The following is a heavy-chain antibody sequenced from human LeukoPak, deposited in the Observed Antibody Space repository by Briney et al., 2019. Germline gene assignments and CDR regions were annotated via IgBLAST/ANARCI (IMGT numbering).Heavy chain of an antibody. D-gene: IGHD3-22*01. Sequence: GGSLRLSCAASGFTFSSYSMNGVRQAPGKGLEWVSSISSSSSYIYYADSVKGRFTISRDNAKNSLYLQMNSLRAEDTAVYYCARALNYYDSSGYWGQGTLVTVSS. CDR2: ISSSSSYI. CDR1: GFTFSSYS. CDR3: ARALNYYDSSGY. V-gene: IGHV3-21*01. J-gene: IGHJ4*02.